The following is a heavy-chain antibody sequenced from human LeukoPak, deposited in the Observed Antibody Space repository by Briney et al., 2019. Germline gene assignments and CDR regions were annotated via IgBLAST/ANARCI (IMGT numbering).Heavy chain of an antibody. CDR3: AKLGDILTGYPYYFDY. J-gene: IGHJ4*02. Sequence: GGSLRLSCAASGFTFSSYAMSWVRQAPGKGLEWVSAISGSGTNTYYADSVKGRFTISRGNSENTLYLQMNSLRAEDTAVYYCAKLGDILTGYPYYFDYWGQGTLVTVSS. CDR2: ISGSGTNT. D-gene: IGHD3-9*01. CDR1: GFTFSSYA. V-gene: IGHV3-23*01.